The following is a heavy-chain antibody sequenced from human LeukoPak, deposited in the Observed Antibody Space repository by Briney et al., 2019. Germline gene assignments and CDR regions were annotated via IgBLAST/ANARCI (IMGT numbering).Heavy chain of an antibody. V-gene: IGHV4-34*01. J-gene: IGHJ1*01. CDR2: INHSGST. Sequence: SETLSLTCAVYGGSFSGYYWSWIRQPPGKGLEWIGEINHSGSTNYNPSLKSRVTISVDTSTNRFSLQLGSVTAADTSVYYCAKHGPNSGTYSEYFQQWGQGTLVTVSS. D-gene: IGHD1-26*01. CDR3: AKHGPNSGTYSEYFQQ. CDR1: GGSFSGYY.